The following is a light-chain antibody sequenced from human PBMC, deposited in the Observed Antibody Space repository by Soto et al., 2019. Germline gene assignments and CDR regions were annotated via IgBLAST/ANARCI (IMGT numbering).Light chain of an antibody. CDR3: QQRSDWPST. Sequence: EIVLTQSPATLSLSPGERATLSCRASQSVSSYLAWYQQKPGQAPRLLIYDASNRATGIPARFSGSGSGTDFTLTIIILEPDYFAVYYCQQRSDWPSTFGGGTKVQIK. J-gene: IGKJ4*01. CDR2: DAS. V-gene: IGKV3-11*01. CDR1: QSVSSY.